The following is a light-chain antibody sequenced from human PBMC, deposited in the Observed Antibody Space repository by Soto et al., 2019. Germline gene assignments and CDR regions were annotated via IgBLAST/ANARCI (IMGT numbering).Light chain of an antibody. J-gene: IGKJ1*01. CDR1: QRINNH. CDR2: AAS. V-gene: IGKV1-39*01. CDR3: QQSYSTPPVT. Sequence: DIQMTQSPSSLSTSVGDRVTITCRASQRINNHLNWYQQKPGKAPKLLVYAASSLQSGVPSRFSGSGSGTDFTLTISSLQPEDFATYYCQQSYSTPPVTFGQGTKVDIK.